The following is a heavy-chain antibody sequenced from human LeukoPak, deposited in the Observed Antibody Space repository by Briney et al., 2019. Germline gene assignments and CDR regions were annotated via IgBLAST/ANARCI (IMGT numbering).Heavy chain of an antibody. CDR3: ARLEGGGAYHHYNTEYFQH. D-gene: IGHD5-24*01. V-gene: IGHV1-69*01. CDR2: IIPIFGTA. J-gene: IGHJ1*01. CDR1: GGTFGSYA. Sequence: SVKVSCKGSGGTFGSYAISWVRQAPGQGLEWMGGIIPIFGTANYAQKFQGRVTITADESTSTAYMELSSLRSEDTAVYYCARLEGGGAYHHYNTEYFQHWGQGTLVTVSS.